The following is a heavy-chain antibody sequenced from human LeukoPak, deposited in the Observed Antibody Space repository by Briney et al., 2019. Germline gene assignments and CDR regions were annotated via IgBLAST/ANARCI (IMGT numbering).Heavy chain of an antibody. CDR2: IKLDGSEK. Sequence: GGSLRLSCVASGFSFGKYWMSWVRQAPGKGLEWVANIKLDGSEKNYVDSVKGRFTISRDNSKDTLYLQMNSLRAEDTAVYYCAKKFRGTTVISGDYFDYWGQGTLVTVSS. CDR1: GFSFGKYW. CDR3: AKKFRGTTVISGDYFDY. D-gene: IGHD4-17*01. J-gene: IGHJ4*02. V-gene: IGHV3-7*01.